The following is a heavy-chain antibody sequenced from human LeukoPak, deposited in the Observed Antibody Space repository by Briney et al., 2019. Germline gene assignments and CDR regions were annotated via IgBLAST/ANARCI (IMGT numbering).Heavy chain of an antibody. CDR1: GGSISSSSHY. J-gene: IGHJ4*02. Sequence: SETLSLTCIVSGGSISSSSHYWGWIRQPPGKGLEWIGSIYYSGSTYYSSSLKSRVTISVDTSKNQYSLKLSSVTASDTAVYYCASGGSYIYDFWGQGTLITVSS. CDR3: ASGGSYIYDF. CDR2: IYYSGST. V-gene: IGHV4-39*01. D-gene: IGHD1-26*01.